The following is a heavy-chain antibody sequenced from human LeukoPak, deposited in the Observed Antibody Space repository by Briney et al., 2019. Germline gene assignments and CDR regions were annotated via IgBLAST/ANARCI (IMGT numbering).Heavy chain of an antibody. D-gene: IGHD6-19*01. CDR2: IYYSGST. CDR1: GGSINSYY. V-gene: IGHV4-59*01. CDR3: ARHSSGWSNSYYFDY. Sequence: SETLSLTCTVSGGSINSYYWSWIRQPPGKGLEWIGYIYYSGSTNYNPSLKSRVTISVDTSKNQFSLKLSSVTAADTAVYYCARHSSGWSNSYYFDYWGQGTLVTVSS. J-gene: IGHJ4*02.